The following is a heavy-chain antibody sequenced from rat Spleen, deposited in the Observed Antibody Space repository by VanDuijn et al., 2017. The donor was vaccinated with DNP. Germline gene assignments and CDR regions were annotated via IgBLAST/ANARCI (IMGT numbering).Heavy chain of an antibody. J-gene: IGHJ3*01. CDR3: ARLGWHGWFAY. D-gene: IGHD1-11*01. Sequence: EVKLVESGGGLVQPGRSLKLSCAASGFNLNDYWMGWVRQAPGKGLEWIEEINKDSSKMNYTPSLKYKFTISRENAQNTLYLQMSKLGSEDTAIYYCARLGWHGWFAYWGQGTLVTVSS. CDR1: GFNLNDYW. V-gene: IGHV4-2*01. CDR2: INKDSSKM.